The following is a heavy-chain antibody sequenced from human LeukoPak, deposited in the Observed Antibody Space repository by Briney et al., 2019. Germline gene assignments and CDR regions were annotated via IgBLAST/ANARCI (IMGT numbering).Heavy chain of an antibody. CDR3: ATMGATNFDH. J-gene: IGHJ4*02. CDR1: GYTFTGYY. D-gene: IGHD1-26*01. CDR2: INPNSGGT. Sequence: GASVKVSCKASGYTFTGYYMHWVRQAPGQGLEWMGWINPNSGGTNYAQKFQDRVIMTRDTSIRTAYMEVSRLGSDDTAEYYCATMGATNFDHWGQGTLVTVSS. V-gene: IGHV1-2*02.